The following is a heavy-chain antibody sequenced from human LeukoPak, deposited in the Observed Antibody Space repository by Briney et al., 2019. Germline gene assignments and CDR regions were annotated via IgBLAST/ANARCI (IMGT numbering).Heavy chain of an antibody. CDR2: ISSTGSAI. CDR3: ARLRLSGGYYFDY. CDR1: GFTFSDYY. D-gene: IGHD2-15*01. J-gene: IGHJ4*02. Sequence: PGGSLRLSCAASGFTFSDYYMSWIRQAPGKGLEWISYISSTGSAIYYAASVKGRFTISRDSAKNSLYLQMNSLRAEDTAVYYCARLRLSGGYYFDYWGQGTLVTVSS. V-gene: IGHV3-11*04.